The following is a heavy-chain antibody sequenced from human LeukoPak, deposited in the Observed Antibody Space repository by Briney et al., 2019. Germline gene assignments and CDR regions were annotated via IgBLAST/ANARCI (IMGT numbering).Heavy chain of an antibody. Sequence: SETLSLTCIVSGGSISGSHYYWAWIRQSPGKGLEWIGMINYRENTYYNPSLWSRATISVDTPTNQFTLNLNSVTAADTAVYYCARGYDYWGQGTLVTVSS. J-gene: IGHJ4*02. CDR2: INYRENT. D-gene: IGHD6-13*01. CDR1: GGSISGSHYY. V-gene: IGHV4-39*01. CDR3: ARGYDY.